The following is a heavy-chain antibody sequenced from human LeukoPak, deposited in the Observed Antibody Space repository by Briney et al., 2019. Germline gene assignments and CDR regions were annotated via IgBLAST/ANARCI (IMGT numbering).Heavy chain of an antibody. J-gene: IGHJ6*02. Sequence: SETLSLTCTVSGGSISSYYWSWIRQPPGKGLEWIGYIYYSGSTYYNPSLKSRVTISVDTSKNQFSLKLSSVTAADTAVYYCARAGAIAAAGPAYYYYGMDVWGQGTTVTVSS. CDR1: GGSISSYY. CDR3: ARAGAIAAAGPAYYYYGMDV. CDR2: IYYSGST. V-gene: IGHV4-59*01. D-gene: IGHD6-13*01.